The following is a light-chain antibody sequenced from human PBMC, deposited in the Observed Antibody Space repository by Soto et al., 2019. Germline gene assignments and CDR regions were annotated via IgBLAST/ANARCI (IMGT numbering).Light chain of an antibody. J-gene: IGLJ3*02. Sequence: SYELTQAPSLSVAPGQTAKIVCGGDNIGGKTAHWYQQRPGQAPVMVVHDNTGRPSGIPDRFSGSTSGNTATLTISGVEAGDGADYYCQVWKSRRDQPVFGGGTKVTV. CDR1: NIGGKT. CDR2: DNT. V-gene: IGLV3-21*02. CDR3: QVWKSRRDQPV.